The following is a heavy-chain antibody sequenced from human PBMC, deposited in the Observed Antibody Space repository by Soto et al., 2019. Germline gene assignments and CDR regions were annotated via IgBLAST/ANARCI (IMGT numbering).Heavy chain of an antibody. J-gene: IGHJ6*02. CDR2: IYYSGST. CDR3: ARVKAAAGIARSFYYYYYGMDV. CDR1: GGSISSYY. Sequence: SETLSLTCTVSGGSISSYYWSWIRQPPGKGLEWIGYIYYSGSTNYNPSLKSRVTISVDTSKNQFSLKLSSVTAADTAVYYCARVKAAAGIARSFYYYYYGMDVWGQGTTVTVSS. D-gene: IGHD6-13*01. V-gene: IGHV4-59*01.